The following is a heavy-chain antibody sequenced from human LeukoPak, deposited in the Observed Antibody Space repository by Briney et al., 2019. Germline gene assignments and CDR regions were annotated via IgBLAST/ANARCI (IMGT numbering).Heavy chain of an antibody. CDR2: IYWDDDE. V-gene: IGHV2-5*02. J-gene: IGHJ4*02. CDR3: AREWLLSYYFDY. D-gene: IGHD3-3*01. Sequence: SGPTLVNPTQTLTLTCTFSGFSLSTTGVGVAWIRQPPGKALEWLALIYWDDDERYSPSLRSRVTITKDTSKNQVVLTMTNMDPVDTATYYCAREWLLSYYFDYWGQGILVTVSS. CDR1: GFSLSTTGVG.